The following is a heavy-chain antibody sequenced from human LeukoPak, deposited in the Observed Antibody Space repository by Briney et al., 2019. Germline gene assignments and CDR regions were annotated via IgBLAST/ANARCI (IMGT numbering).Heavy chain of an antibody. CDR3: ARGPVELQYCSSTSCYTGPYYYYGMDV. Sequence: ASVKVSCKASGYTFTSYDINWVRQAAGQGLEWMGWMNPNSGNTGYAQNFQLRLTIPRPTSIRTAYMELSSLRSEDTAVYYCARGPVELQYCSSTSCYTGPYYYYGMDVWGQGTTVTVSS. V-gene: IGHV1-8*01. J-gene: IGHJ6*02. D-gene: IGHD2-2*02. CDR1: GYTFTSYD. CDR2: MNPNSGNT.